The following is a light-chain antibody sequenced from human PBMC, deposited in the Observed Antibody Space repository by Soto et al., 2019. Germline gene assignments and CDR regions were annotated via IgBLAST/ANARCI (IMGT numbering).Light chain of an antibody. Sequence: EIVWTQSRGTLSLSPGERATLSFRASQSVSSYLAWYQQKPGQAPRLLIYDASNRATGIPARFSGNGFGTDFTLTISSLEPEDFAVYYCQQRSSWPTFGPGTKVDIK. CDR1: QSVSSY. CDR2: DAS. CDR3: QQRSSWPT. V-gene: IGKV3-11*01. J-gene: IGKJ3*01.